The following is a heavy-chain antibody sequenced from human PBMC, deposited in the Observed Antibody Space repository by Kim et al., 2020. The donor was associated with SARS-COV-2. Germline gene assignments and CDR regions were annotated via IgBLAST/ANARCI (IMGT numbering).Heavy chain of an antibody. J-gene: IGHJ5*02. CDR3: ARDPTKLSSGLPWRCDP. CDR1: GYTFTSYA. Sequence: ASVKVSCKASGYTFTSYAMHWVRQAPGQRIEWMGWINAGNGNTKYSQKFQGRVTITRDTSASTAYMELSSLRSEDTAVYYCARDPTKLSSGLPWRCDPWGQGTLVTVSS. CDR2: INAGNGNT. D-gene: IGHD3-16*01. V-gene: IGHV1-3*01.